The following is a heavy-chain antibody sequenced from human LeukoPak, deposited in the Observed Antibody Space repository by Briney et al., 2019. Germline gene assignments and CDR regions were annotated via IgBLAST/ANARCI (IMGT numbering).Heavy chain of an antibody. V-gene: IGHV3-9*02. J-gene: IGHJ4*02. Sequence: GRSLRLSPAASVFTSDDYTTDWVRQAPREGLERGSGISWNSGSIGYADSVKGRFTISRDNAKNSLYLQMNSLRAEDTALYYCAKDHSSGWFYFDYWGQGTLVTVSS. D-gene: IGHD6-19*01. CDR2: ISWNSGSI. CDR3: AKDHSSGWFYFDY. CDR1: VFTSDDYT.